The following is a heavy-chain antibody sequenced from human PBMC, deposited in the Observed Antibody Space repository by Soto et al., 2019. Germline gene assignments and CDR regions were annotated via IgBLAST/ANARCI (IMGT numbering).Heavy chain of an antibody. J-gene: IGHJ4*02. CDR1: GGSISSGDYY. D-gene: IGHD2-15*01. Sequence: SETLSLTCTVSGGSISSGDYYWSWIRQPPGKGLEWIGNIYYSGSTYYNPSLKSRVTISVDTSKNQFSLKLSSVTAADTAVYYCARVYCSGGSCYYIGYWGQGTLVTVSS. CDR2: IYYSGST. CDR3: ARVYCSGGSCYYIGY. V-gene: IGHV4-30-4*01.